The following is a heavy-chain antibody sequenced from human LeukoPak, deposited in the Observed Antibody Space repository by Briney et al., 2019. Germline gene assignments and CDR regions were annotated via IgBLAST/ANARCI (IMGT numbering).Heavy chain of an antibody. V-gene: IGHV3-23*01. CDR1: GFTFNDYA. D-gene: IGHD2-2*01. CDR2: ISASGGTT. J-gene: IGHJ5*01. CDR3: AKEPREYCSSTSCPNWFDS. Sequence: GGSLRLSCAASGFTFNDYAMSWVLQAPGTGLEWVSAISASGGTTYYADSVKGRFTISRDNCEITLFLQMNSLRAEDTAVYYCAKEPREYCSSTSCPNWFDSWGQGTLVTVSS.